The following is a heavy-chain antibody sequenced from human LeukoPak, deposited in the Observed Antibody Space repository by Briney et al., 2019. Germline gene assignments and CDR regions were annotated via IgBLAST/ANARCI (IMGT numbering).Heavy chain of an antibody. CDR1: GFTFSSYD. Sequence: GGSLRLSCAASGFTFSSYDMHWVRQATGKGLEWVSAIGSAGDTYYPDSEKGRFTISRENARNSFYLQMNSLRAGDTAVYYCARVLNFSRGTVTPLSNWYFDLWGRGTLVTVS. J-gene: IGHJ2*01. V-gene: IGHV3-13*04. CDR2: IGSAGDT. D-gene: IGHD4-17*01. CDR3: ARVLNFSRGTVTPLSNWYFDL.